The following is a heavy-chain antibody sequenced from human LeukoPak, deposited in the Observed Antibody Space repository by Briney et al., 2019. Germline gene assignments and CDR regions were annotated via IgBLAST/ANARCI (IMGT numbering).Heavy chain of an antibody. J-gene: IGHJ6*04. Sequence: GESLKISCKSSGYSFTTYWIAWLRQMPGKGLEWMGIIYPGDSDTRYSPSFQGQVTISADKSISTAFLQWSSLKASDTAMYYCARQQVAYYYYYGMDVWGKGTTVTVSS. CDR2: IYPGDSDT. D-gene: IGHD2-15*01. CDR1: GYSFTTYW. V-gene: IGHV5-51*01. CDR3: ARQQVAYYYYYGMDV.